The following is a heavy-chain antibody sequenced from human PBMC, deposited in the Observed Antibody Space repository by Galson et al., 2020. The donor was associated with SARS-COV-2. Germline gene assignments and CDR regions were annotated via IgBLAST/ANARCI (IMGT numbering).Heavy chain of an antibody. Sequence: SQTLSLTCTVSGDSITTDNYYWGWVRQPPGRGLEYIGNIYSRGNTYYNPSLKSRVTISLDSSKNHFSLKLTSVTAADTATYFCARAPFLAPALIPWFDPWGQGLLVTVSS. CDR2: IYSRGNT. CDR1: GDSITTDNYY. D-gene: IGHD2-2*01. J-gene: IGHJ5*02. V-gene: IGHV4-39*07. CDR3: ARAPFLAPALIPWFDP.